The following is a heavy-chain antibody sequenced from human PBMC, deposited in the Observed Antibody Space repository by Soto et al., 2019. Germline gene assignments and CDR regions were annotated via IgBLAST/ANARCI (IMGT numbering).Heavy chain of an antibody. CDR1: GFTFSSYW. V-gene: IGHV3-7*01. CDR3: ATGYDFWSGELFDY. CDR2: IKQDGSEK. D-gene: IGHD3-3*01. Sequence: EVQLVESGGGLVQPGGSLRLSCAASGFTFSSYWMSWVRQAPGKGLEWVANIKQDGSEKYYVDSVKGRFTISRDNAKNSLYLQMNCLRAEDTAVYYCATGYDFWSGELFDYWGQGTLVTVSS. J-gene: IGHJ4*02.